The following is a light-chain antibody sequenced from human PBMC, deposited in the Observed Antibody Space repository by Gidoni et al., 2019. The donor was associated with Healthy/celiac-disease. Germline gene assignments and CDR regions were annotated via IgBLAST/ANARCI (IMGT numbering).Light chain of an antibody. J-gene: IGKJ4*01. V-gene: IGKV3-20*01. CDR3: QQYGSSPLP. CDR2: GAS. Sequence: EIVWTQSPGTLSLSPGERATLSCRASQSVSSSYLAWYQQKPGQAPWLLIYGASSRATGIPDRFSGSGSVTDFTLTISRLEPEDFAVYYCQQYGSSPLPFXGXTKLEIK. CDR1: QSVSSSY.